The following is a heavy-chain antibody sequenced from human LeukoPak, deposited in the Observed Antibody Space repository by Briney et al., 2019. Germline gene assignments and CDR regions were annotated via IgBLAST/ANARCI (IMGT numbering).Heavy chain of an antibody. D-gene: IGHD3-9*01. V-gene: IGHV1-18*01. CDR1: GYTFTSYG. Sequence: ASVKVSCKASGYTFTSYGISWVRQAPGQGLEWIGWISAYNGNTNYAQKLQGRVTMTTDTSTSTAYMELRSLRSDDTAVYYCVRDQKPTYDILTGRLDYWGQGTLVTVSS. CDR2: ISAYNGNT. CDR3: VRDQKPTYDILTGRLDY. J-gene: IGHJ4*02.